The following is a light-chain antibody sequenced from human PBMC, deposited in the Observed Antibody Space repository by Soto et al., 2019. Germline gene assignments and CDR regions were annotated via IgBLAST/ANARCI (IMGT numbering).Light chain of an antibody. Sequence: EIVMTQSPATLSVSPGERATLSCRAGQNIHTNLAWYQQKPGQAPRLLIYDASTRATGVPARFSGSGSSTAFIPTISSLEHEDDSVYYCQQRSKWPPMTFGQGTRVDIK. CDR2: DAS. CDR1: QNIHTN. CDR3: QQRSKWPPMT. V-gene: IGKV3-11*01. J-gene: IGKJ5*01.